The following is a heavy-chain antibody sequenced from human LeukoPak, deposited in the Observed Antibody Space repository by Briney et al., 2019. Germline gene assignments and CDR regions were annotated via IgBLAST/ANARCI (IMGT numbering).Heavy chain of an antibody. J-gene: IGHJ3*01. CDR2: ISSSSSYI. V-gene: IGHV3-21*01. CDR3: ARGAFGVYAFDL. Sequence: GGSLRLSCAASGFTFSSYSMNWVRQAPGKGLEWVSSISSSSSYIYYADSVKGRFTISRDNAKNSLYLQMNSLRAEDTAVYYCARGAFGVYAFDLWGQGTMVTVSS. CDR1: GFTFSSYS. D-gene: IGHD3-3*01.